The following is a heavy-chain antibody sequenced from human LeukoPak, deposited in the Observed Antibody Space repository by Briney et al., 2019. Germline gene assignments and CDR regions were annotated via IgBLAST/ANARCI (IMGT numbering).Heavy chain of an antibody. D-gene: IGHD4-17*01. J-gene: IGHJ3*02. CDR3: ARDPTTVTKGLDI. V-gene: IGHV4-59*11. Sequence: SETLSLTCTVSGGSFSSHYWSWIRQPPGKGLEWIGYISYIGSTNYNPSLKSRVTISVDTSKNQFSLKLSSVTAAGTAGYYCARDPTTVTKGLDIWGQGTMVTVSS. CDR1: GGSFSSHY. CDR2: ISYIGST.